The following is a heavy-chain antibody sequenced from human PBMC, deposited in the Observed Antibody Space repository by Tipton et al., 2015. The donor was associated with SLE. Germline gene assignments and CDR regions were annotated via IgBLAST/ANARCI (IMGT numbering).Heavy chain of an antibody. V-gene: IGHV3-30*09. CDR2: ISYDGSNI. CDR3: ARDFVGAIDS. D-gene: IGHD1-26*01. CDR1: GFTFSSYA. J-gene: IGHJ4*02. Sequence: SLRLSCAASGFTFSSYAMHWVRQAPGKGLEWVAVISYDGSNIKYADSVRGRFAISRDNSKNTLYLQMNSLRGDDTAVYFCARDFVGAIDSWGQGALVTVSS.